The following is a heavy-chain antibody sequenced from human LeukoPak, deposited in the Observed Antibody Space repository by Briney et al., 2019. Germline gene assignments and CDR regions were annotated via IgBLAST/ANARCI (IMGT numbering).Heavy chain of an antibody. CDR2: ISGGGGST. Sequence: GGSLRLSCAPSGFTFSSYAMSWVRQSPGKGLEWVSAISGGGGSTYYADSVKGRFTISRDNSKNTLYLQMNSLRAEDTAVYYCAKFYDISTGYFDCWGQGTLVTVSS. CDR3: AKFYDISTGYFDC. J-gene: IGHJ4*02. CDR1: GFTFSSYA. V-gene: IGHV3-23*01. D-gene: IGHD3-9*01.